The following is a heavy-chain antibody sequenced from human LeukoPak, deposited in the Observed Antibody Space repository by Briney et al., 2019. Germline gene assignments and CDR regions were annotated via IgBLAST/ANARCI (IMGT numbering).Heavy chain of an antibody. D-gene: IGHD4-17*01. Sequence: SETLSLTCAVSGYSISSGYYWGWIRQPPGKGLEWIGRIYHSGSTYYNPSLKSRVTISVDTSKNQFSLKLSSVTAADTAVYYCARHRSTAVTPCDHWGRGTLVTVSS. J-gene: IGHJ5*02. V-gene: IGHV4-38-2*01. CDR2: IYHSGST. CDR1: GYSISSGYY. CDR3: ARHRSTAVTPCDH.